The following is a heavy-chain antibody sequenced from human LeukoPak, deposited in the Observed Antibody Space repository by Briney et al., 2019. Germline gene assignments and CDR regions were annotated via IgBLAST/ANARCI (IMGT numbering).Heavy chain of an antibody. CDR2: IIPIFGTA. Sequence: ASVKVSCKASGGTFSSYAISWVRQAPGQGLEWMGGIIPIFGTANYAQKFQGRVTITADESTSTAYMELSSLRSEDTAVYYCARALYYYDSSGQGGDYWGQGTLVTVSS. D-gene: IGHD3-22*01. CDR1: GGTFSSYA. J-gene: IGHJ4*02. CDR3: ARALYYYDSSGQGGDY. V-gene: IGHV1-69*13.